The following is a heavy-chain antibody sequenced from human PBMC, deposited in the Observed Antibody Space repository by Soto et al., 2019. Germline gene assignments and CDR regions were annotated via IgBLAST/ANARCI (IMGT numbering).Heavy chain of an antibody. CDR3: ARLSGYSYGSTGTYYYYYGMDV. CDR1: GGSFSGYY. Sequence: SETLSLTCAVYGGSFSGYYWSWIRQPPGKGLEWIGEINHSGSTNYNPSLKSRVTISVDTSKNQFSLKLSSVTAADTAVYYCARLSGYSYGSTGTYYYYYGMDVWGQGTTVTVSS. J-gene: IGHJ6*02. V-gene: IGHV4-34*01. D-gene: IGHD5-18*01. CDR2: INHSGST.